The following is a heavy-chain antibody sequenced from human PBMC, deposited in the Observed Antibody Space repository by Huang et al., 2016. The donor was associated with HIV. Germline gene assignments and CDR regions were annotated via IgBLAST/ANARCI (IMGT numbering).Heavy chain of an antibody. CDR1: GFTFSSYG. CDR3: AKGGSAAAVLDF. Sequence: QVQLVESGGGVVQPGRSLRISCAASGFTFSSYGMHWVRQAPGKGLEWVAVISYYAKTKDYADCVKGRCSSSRDNSKTTVYRQLNSLRVEDTAVYYCAKGGSAAAVLDFWGQGTLVTVSS. V-gene: IGHV3-30*18. CDR2: ISYYAKTK. J-gene: IGHJ4*02. D-gene: IGHD6-13*01.